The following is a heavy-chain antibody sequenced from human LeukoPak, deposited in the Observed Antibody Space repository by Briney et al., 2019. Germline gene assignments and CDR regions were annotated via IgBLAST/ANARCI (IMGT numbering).Heavy chain of an antibody. V-gene: IGHV4-59*01. CDR1: GGSLSRYS. CDR3: ATCPITADGAVDY. CDR2: IYYSGST. Sequence: SETLSLTCTVSGGSLSRYSWSWIRQPPGKGLEWIGYIYYSGSTDYNPSLKSRVTISIDTSKNQFSLKLSSLTAADTAVYYCATCPITADGAVDYWGQGIRVTVSS. J-gene: IGHJ4*02. D-gene: IGHD6-13*01.